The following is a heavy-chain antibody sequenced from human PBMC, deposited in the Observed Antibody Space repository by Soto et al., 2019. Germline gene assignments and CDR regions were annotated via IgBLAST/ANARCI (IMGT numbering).Heavy chain of an antibody. Sequence: ESLRLACAASGVAVGSYGMHWVRQAPGKGRGWVSRISPDGSSTYYGDSGRGRRTISKATAKNTLYLQINSLGAEDPSVYYCARGTTGYGNFDSWGQGTLVTVSS. D-gene: IGHD5-12*01. CDR1: GVAVGSYG. CDR3: ARGTTGYGNFDS. J-gene: IGHJ4*02. V-gene: IGHV3-74*01. CDR2: ISPDGSST.